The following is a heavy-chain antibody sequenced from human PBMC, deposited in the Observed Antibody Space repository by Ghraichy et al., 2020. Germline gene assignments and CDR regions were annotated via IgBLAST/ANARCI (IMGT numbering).Heavy chain of an antibody. Sequence: GGSLRLSCSASGFTFSSYAMHWVRQAPGKGLEYVSAISSNGGSTYYADSVKGRFTISRDNSKNTLYLQMSSLRAEDTAVYYCVKETSTGAFDPWGQGTLVTVSS. CDR1: GFTFSSYA. V-gene: IGHV3-64D*06. CDR2: ISSNGGST. J-gene: IGHJ5*02. CDR3: VKETSTGAFDP. D-gene: IGHD1-14*01.